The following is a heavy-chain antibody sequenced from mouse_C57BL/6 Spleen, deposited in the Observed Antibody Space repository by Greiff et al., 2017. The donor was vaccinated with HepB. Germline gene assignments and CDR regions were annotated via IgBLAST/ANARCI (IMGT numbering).Heavy chain of an antibody. CDR3: ARPGTSGAWFAY. Sequence: QVQLKESGPELVKPGASVKISCKASGYAFSSSWMNWVKQRPGKGLEWIGRIYPGDGDTNYNGKFKGKATLTADKSSSTSYMQLSSLTSEDSAVYFRARPGTSGAWFAYWGQGTLVTVSA. CDR1: GYAFSSSW. D-gene: IGHD4-1*01. CDR2: IYPGDGDT. J-gene: IGHJ3*01. V-gene: IGHV1-82*01.